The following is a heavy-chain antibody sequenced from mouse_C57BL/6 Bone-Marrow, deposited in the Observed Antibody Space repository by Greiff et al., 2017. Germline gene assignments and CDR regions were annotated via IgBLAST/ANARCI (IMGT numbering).Heavy chain of an antibody. CDR1: GFTFSDYG. CDR3: ARKAYYSNYAWFAY. D-gene: IGHD2-5*01. J-gene: IGHJ3*01. Sequence: EVKLVESGGGLVKPGGSLKLSCAASGFTFSDYGMHWVRQAPEKGLEWVAYISSGSSTIYYADTVKGLFTISRDNAKNTLFLQMTSLRSEDTAMYYCARKAYYSNYAWFAYWGQGTLVTVSA. V-gene: IGHV5-17*01. CDR2: ISSGSSTI.